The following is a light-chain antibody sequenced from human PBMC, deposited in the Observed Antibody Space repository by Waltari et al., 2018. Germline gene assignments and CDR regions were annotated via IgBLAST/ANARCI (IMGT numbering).Light chain of an antibody. Sequence: QSALTQPASVSGSPGQSITIPCTVTSSDGGGYNLVSWYQQHPGKAPKLMIHEDTRRPSGVSNRFSASKSCNTASLTISGLQAEDEADYYCSSYAGSRNLVFGGGTKLTVL. CDR1: SSDGGGYNL. J-gene: IGLJ3*02. CDR2: EDT. V-gene: IGLV2-23*01. CDR3: SSYAGSRNLV.